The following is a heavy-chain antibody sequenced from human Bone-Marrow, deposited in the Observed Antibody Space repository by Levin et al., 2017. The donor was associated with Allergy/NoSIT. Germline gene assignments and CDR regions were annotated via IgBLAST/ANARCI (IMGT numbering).Heavy chain of an antibody. D-gene: IGHD1-7*01. J-gene: IGHJ4*02. Sequence: GGSLRLSCAASGFTFSRYAMAWVRQAPGQGLAWVSGMSGSGGRTVYAGSVKGRFTISRDNSKNIMYLQMNSLRVEDTDLYYCAREDNWNYDYWGQGTLVTVSS. CDR3: AREDNWNYDY. CDR1: GFTFSRYA. V-gene: IGHV3-23*01. CDR2: MSGSGGRT.